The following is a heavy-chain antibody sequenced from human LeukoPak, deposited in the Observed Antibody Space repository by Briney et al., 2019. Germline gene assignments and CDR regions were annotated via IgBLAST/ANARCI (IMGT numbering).Heavy chain of an antibody. CDR2: ISWNSGSI. V-gene: IGHV3-9*01. Sequence: PGGSLRLSCAASGFTFDDYAMHWVRQAPGKGLEWVSGISWNSGSIGYADSVKGRFTISRDNAKNSLYLQMNSLRAEDTALYYCAKDPHSDYDSSGYFVYWGQGTLVTVSS. D-gene: IGHD3-22*01. CDR3: AKDPHSDYDSSGYFVY. CDR1: GFTFDDYA. J-gene: IGHJ4*02.